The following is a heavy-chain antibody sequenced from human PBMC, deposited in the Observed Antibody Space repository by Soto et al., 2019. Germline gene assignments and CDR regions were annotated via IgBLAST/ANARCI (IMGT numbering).Heavy chain of an antibody. V-gene: IGHV1-2*04. Sequence: QVRLVQSGAEVKKPGASVKVSCKASGYIFTGYCIHWVRQAPGQGLEWMGWINPKSGGLKYAQKFQGWVTMTRDTSISTAYMDLNRLRSDDTAVYFCARGETGVDDAFDIWGQGTMVTVSA. CDR1: GYIFTGYC. D-gene: IGHD7-27*01. CDR3: ARGETGVDDAFDI. CDR2: INPKSGGL. J-gene: IGHJ3*02.